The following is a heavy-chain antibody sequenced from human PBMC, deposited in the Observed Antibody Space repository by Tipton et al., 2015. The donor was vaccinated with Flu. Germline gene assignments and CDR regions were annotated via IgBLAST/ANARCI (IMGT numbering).Heavy chain of an antibody. Sequence: TLSLTCTVSGGSLRTGGYYWSWNRHHPGKGLEWIGYLYYSATTYYNPSLRSRVTISVDTSKNQLSLKMSSVTAADTAVYFCARGERDRSGSRFDYWGQGTLVTVSS. D-gene: IGHD3-22*01. J-gene: IGHJ4*02. CDR3: ARGERDRSGSRFDY. V-gene: IGHV4-31*03. CDR1: GGSLRTGGYY. CDR2: LYYSATT.